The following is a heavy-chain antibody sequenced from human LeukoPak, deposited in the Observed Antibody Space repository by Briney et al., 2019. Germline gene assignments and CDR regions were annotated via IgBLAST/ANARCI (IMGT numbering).Heavy chain of an antibody. CDR2: ISSSGSTI. J-gene: IGHJ4*02. CDR1: GFTFSDYY. D-gene: IGHD4-23*01. Sequence: GGSLRLSCAASGFTFSDYYMSWIRQAPGKGLEWVSYISSSGSTIYYADSVKGRFTISRDNAKNSLYLQMNSLRAEDTAVYYCARDPAVVTPYYFDYWGQGTLVTVSS. V-gene: IGHV3-11*04. CDR3: ARDPAVVTPYYFDY.